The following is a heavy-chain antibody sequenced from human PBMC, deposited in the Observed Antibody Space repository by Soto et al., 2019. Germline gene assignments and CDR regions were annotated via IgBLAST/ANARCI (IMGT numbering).Heavy chain of an antibody. V-gene: IGHV3-48*03. CDR3: ARDTGRASADL. CDR2: ISHTDRLT. CDR1: GFTFSYYE. Sequence: GGSLRLSCVGSGFTFSYYEMNWVRQAPGKGLERVAFISHTDRLTHYPDSVRGRFTISRDNAKNSLYLHMTSLRVEDTAVYYCARDTGRASADLWGQGTLVTVSS. J-gene: IGHJ5*02. D-gene: IGHD6-13*01.